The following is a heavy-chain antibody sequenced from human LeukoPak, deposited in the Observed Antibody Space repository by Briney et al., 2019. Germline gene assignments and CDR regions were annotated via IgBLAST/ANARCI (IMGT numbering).Heavy chain of an antibody. CDR3: ARRPVAAEYFQH. V-gene: IGHV3-30*03. CDR1: GFSITNYA. D-gene: IGHD6-25*01. CDR2: ISYDESKI. Sequence: GGSLRLSCTGSGFSITNYAMHWVRQAPGEGLEWVAVISYDESKIYYADSVKGRFTISRDLSTNTLYLQMNSLTTEDTAMYFCARRPVAAEYFQHWGQGTLVTVSS. J-gene: IGHJ1*01.